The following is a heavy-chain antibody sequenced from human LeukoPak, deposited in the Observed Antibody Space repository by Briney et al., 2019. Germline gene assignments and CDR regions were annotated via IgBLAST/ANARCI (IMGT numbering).Heavy chain of an antibody. CDR2: ISSNGGST. J-gene: IGHJ4*02. CDR1: GFTFSSYA. V-gene: IGHV3-64*01. CDR3: ARVDSNGYYFFDY. D-gene: IGHD5-18*01. Sequence: GGSLKLSCAASGFTFSSYAMHWGRQAPGKGLEYVSTISSNGGSTYYANSVKGRFTISRDNSKNTLYLQMGSLRAEDMAVYYCARVDSNGYYFFDYWGQGTLVTVSS.